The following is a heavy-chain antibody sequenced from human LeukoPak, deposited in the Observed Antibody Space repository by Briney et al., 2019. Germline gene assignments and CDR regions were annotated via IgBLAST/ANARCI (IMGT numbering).Heavy chain of an antibody. CDR1: GGSISSSSYY. CDR3: ARHRDYSIDYFDY. V-gene: IGHV4-39*01. CDR2: IYYSGST. Sequence: SETLSLTCTVSGGSISSSSYYWGWIRQPPGKGLEWIGSIYYSGSTYYNPSLKSRVTISVDTSKNQFSLKVNSVTAADTAVYYCARHRDYSIDYFDYWGQGTLVTVSS. J-gene: IGHJ4*02. D-gene: IGHD4-11*01.